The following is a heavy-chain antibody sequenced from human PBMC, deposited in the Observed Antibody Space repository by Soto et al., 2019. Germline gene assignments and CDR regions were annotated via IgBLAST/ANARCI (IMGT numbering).Heavy chain of an antibody. J-gene: IGHJ4*02. CDR2: IIPIFGTA. V-gene: IGHV1-69*13. Sequence: GASVKVSYKASGGTFSSYAISWVRQAPGQGLEWMGGIIPIFGTANYAQKFQGRVTITADESTSTAYMELSSLRSEDTAVYYCASRAYGDYVLPEVTDNYYFDYWGQGTLVTVSS. D-gene: IGHD4-17*01. CDR3: ASRAYGDYVLPEVTDNYYFDY. CDR1: GGTFSSYA.